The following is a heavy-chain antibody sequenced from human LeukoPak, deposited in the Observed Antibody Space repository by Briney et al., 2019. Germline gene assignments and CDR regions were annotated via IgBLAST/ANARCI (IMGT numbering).Heavy chain of an antibody. CDR3: ARDGGSSGSDY. D-gene: IGHD6-19*01. CDR2: ISYDGSNK. V-gene: IGHV3-30-3*01. J-gene: IGHJ4*02. Sequence: PGGSLRLSCAASGFTFSGYPIHWVRQAPGKGLEWVAVISYDGSNKYYADSVKGRFTISRDNSKNTLYLQMNSLRAEDTAVYYCARDGGSSGSDYWGQGTLVTVSS. CDR1: GFTFSGYP.